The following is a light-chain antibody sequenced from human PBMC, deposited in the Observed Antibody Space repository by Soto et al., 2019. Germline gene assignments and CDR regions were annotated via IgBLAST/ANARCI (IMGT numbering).Light chain of an antibody. CDR1: QSVSSY. V-gene: IGKV1-39*01. Sequence: DIQMTQSPSSLSASVGDRVTITCRASQSVSSYLNWYQQKPGKAPKLLIYAASSMQIGVPSRFSGSGSETEFTLTISSLQSEDFAVYYCQQYYNWPRTFGQGTKVDIK. CDR2: AAS. CDR3: QQYYNWPRT. J-gene: IGKJ1*01.